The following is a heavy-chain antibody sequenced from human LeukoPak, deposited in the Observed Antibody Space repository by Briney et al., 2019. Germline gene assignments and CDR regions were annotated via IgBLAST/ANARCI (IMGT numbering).Heavy chain of an antibody. J-gene: IGHJ4*02. CDR1: GGSISSYY. CDR3: RIRGYSYVLDY. D-gene: IGHD5-18*01. V-gene: IGHV4-4*07. Sequence: PSETLSLTCTVSGGSISSYYWSWIRQPAGKGLEWIGRIYTSGSTNYNPSLKSRVTMSVDTSKNQFSLKLTSVTAADTAVYYCRIRGYSYVLDYWGQGTLVTVSS. CDR2: IYTSGST.